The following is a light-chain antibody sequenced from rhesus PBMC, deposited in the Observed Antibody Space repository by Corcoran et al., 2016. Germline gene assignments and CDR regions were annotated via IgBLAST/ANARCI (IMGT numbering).Light chain of an antibody. V-gene: IGKV1-74*01. CDR1: QGISSW. J-gene: IGKJ2*01. CDR2: KAS. CDR3: QHGYGTP. Sequence: DIQMTQSPSSLSASVGDTVTITCRASQGISSWLAWYQQKPGKAPKLLIYKASTLQSGVPSRFSGSGSGTYYTFTISSLQPEDVAAYYCQHGYGTPVGQGTKVEIK.